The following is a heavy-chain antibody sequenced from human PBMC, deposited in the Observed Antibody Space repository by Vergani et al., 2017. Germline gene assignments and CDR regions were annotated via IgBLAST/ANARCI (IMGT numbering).Heavy chain of an antibody. J-gene: IGHJ6*02. Sequence: QVQLVQSGTEVMKPGSSVKVPCKASGGTFSSYVINWVRQAPGQGLEWMGRVLPMFGTANYAQKFQGRVTITADESTSTSYMTLSSLRSDDTAGYYCARDNTVAVATPRYYNGLDVWGQGTTVTVS. CDR3: ARDNTVAVATPRYYNGLDV. CDR1: GGTFSSYV. V-gene: IGHV1-69*15. D-gene: IGHD2-2*01. CDR2: VLPMFGTA.